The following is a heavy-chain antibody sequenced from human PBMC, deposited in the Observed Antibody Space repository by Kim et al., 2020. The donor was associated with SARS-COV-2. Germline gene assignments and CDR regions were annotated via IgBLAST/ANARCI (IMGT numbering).Heavy chain of an antibody. D-gene: IGHD3-16*02. CDR3: VRDRYGTTNWLDP. J-gene: IGHJ5*02. V-gene: IGHV3-74*01. CDR2: IDPDGTTT. CDR1: RFTFSRYW. Sequence: GGSLRPSCAASRFTFSRYWMHWIRQAPGKGLVWVSGIDPDGTTTTYADSVKGRFTISRDNAKDTLYLQMSSLRPEDTAVYYCVRDRYGTTNWLDPWGQGTLVTVSS.